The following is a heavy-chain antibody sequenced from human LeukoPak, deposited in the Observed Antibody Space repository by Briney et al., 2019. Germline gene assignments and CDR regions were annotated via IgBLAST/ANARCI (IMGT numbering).Heavy chain of an antibody. D-gene: IGHD5-24*01. CDR2: IYYSGST. CDR3: AVEMATITRAFDY. Sequence: PSETLSLTCTVSGGSISSGGYYWGWIRQPPGKGLEWIGSIYYSGSTYYNPSLKSRVTISVDTSKNQFSLKLSSATAADTAVYYCAVEMATITRAFDYWGQGTLVTVSS. J-gene: IGHJ4*02. CDR1: GGSISSGGYY. V-gene: IGHV4-39*01.